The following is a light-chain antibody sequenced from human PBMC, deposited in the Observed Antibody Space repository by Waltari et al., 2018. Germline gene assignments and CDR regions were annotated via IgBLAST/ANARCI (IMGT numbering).Light chain of an antibody. CDR2: YAS. CDR3: HQSGSLPRT. J-gene: IGKJ2*01. CDR1: QSVAQS. Sequence: EIVLTQSPEFQSVAAKDRVTITCRASQSVAQSLHWYQQKPGQSPKLLIKYASQPFSGVPSRFSGSGAATEFTLTIDNLEPEDAATYYCHQSGSLPRTFGQGTKLEIK. V-gene: IGKV6-21*01.